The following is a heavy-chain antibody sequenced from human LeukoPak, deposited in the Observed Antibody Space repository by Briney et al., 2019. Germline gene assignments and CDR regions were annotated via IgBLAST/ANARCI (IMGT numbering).Heavy chain of an antibody. Sequence: PSETLSLTRTVSGYSISSGYYWGWIRQPPGKGLEWIGNIYPSGTTYYNPSLKTRVTISVDTSKNQFTLKLSSVTAADTAVYFCARAYSSSWYFNWFDPWGQGTLVTVSS. CDR3: ARAYSSSWYFNWFDP. D-gene: IGHD6-13*01. CDR2: IYPSGTT. V-gene: IGHV4-38-2*02. CDR1: GYSISSGYY. J-gene: IGHJ5*02.